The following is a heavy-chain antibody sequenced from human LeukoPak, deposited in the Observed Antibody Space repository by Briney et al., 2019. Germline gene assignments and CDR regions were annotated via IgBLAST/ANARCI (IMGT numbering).Heavy chain of an antibody. V-gene: IGHV4-61*01. CDR2: IYYSGST. J-gene: IGHJ4*02. CDR1: GGSISSSTYY. D-gene: IGHD6-13*01. CDR3: AREIAAAGHEGYFDY. Sequence: SETLSLTCTVSGGSISSSTYYWSWIRQPPGKGLEWIGYIYYSGSTNYNPSLKSRVTISVDTSKNQFSLKLSSVTAADTAVYYCAREIAAAGHEGYFDYWGQGTLVTVSS.